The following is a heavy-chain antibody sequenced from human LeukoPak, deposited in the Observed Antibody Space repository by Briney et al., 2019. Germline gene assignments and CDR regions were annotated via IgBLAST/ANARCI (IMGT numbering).Heavy chain of an antibody. CDR2: INWNGRIT. D-gene: IGHD5-18*01. CDR3: ARGSVQLWLRDTYYYMDV. CDR1: EFTFYDYA. V-gene: IGHV3-20*04. Sequence: GGSLRLSSAASEFTFYDYAMNWVRQVPGRGLEWVSGINWNGRITEYADSVKDRFTISRQNTKNSLYLYMNNLGGEDTALYFCARGSVQLWLRDTYYYMDVWGKGTTVTVSS. J-gene: IGHJ6*03.